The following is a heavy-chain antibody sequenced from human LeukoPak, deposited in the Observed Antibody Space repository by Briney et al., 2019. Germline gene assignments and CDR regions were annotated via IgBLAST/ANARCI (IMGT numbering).Heavy chain of an antibody. CDR2: IYTSGST. D-gene: IGHD6-19*01. CDR3: AKGCFDY. J-gene: IGHJ4*02. CDR1: GGSISSSSYY. Sequence: SETLSLTCTVSGGSISSSSYYWGWIRQPPGKGLEWIGRIYTSGSTNYNPSLKSRVTISVDTSKNQFSLKLSSVTAADTAVYYCAKGCFDYWGQGTLVTVSS. V-gene: IGHV4-61*02.